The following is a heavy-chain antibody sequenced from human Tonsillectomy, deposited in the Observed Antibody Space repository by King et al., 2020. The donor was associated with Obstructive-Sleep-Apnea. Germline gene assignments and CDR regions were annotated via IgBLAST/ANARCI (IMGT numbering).Heavy chain of an antibody. CDR3: ARDPYSSGWYWYFDL. V-gene: IGHV4-39*07. J-gene: IGHJ2*01. Sequence: QLQESGPGLVKPSETLSLSCTVSGGSISSSNYYWGWIRQPPGKGLEWIGNIYYSGRTYYNPSLKSRVPISVDTSKNQFSLKVSSVTAADTAVYYCARDPYSSGWYWYFDLWGRGTLVTVSS. D-gene: IGHD6-19*01. CDR1: GGSISSSNYY. CDR2: IYYSGRT.